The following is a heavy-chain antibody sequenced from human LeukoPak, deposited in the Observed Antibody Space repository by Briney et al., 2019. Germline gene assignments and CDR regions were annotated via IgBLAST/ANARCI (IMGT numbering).Heavy chain of an antibody. CDR2: ISAYNGNT. CDR3: ARDRGPHYYGSGSYYIGGY. J-gene: IGHJ4*02. V-gene: IGHV1-18*01. CDR1: GYTFTSYG. D-gene: IGHD3-10*01. Sequence: ASVKVSCKASGYTFTSYGISWVRQAPGQGREWRGWISAYNGNTNYAQTLQGRVTMTTDTSTRTAYMELRSLRSDDTAVYYCARDRGPHYYGSGSYYIGGYWGQGTLVTVSS.